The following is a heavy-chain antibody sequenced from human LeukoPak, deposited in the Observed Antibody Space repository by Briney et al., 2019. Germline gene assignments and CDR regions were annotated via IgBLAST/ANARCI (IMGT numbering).Heavy chain of an antibody. J-gene: IGHJ4*02. CDR2: IKQDGSEK. CDR3: ARVAAMSGTVIDY. V-gene: IGHV3-7*01. Sequence: GGSLRLSCAASGFTFSSYWMSWVRQAPGKGLEWVANIKQDGSEKYYVDSVKGRFTISRDNAKKSLYMQMNSLRADDTAVYYCARVAAMSGTVIDYWGQGTLVTVSS. CDR1: GFTFSSYW. D-gene: IGHD6-19*01.